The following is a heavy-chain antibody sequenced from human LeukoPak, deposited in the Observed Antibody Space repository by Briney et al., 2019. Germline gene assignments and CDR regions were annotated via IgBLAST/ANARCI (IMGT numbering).Heavy chain of an antibody. D-gene: IGHD3-10*01. CDR3: ARAKYYGSGSYSALMDV. V-gene: IGHV3-21*01. Sequence: GGSLRLSCAASGFTFSSYSMNWVRQASGKGLEWVSSISSSSSYIYYADSLKGRFTISRDNAKNSLYLQMNSLRAEDTAVYYCARAKYYGSGSYSALMDVWGKGTTVTVSS. CDR2: ISSSSSYI. J-gene: IGHJ6*03. CDR1: GFTFSSYS.